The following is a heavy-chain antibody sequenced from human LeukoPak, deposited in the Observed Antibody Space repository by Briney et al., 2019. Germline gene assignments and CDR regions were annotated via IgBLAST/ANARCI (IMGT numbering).Heavy chain of an antibody. V-gene: IGHV3-23*01. Sequence: GGSLRLSCATSGFPFSDFSMSWVRQAPGKGLEWISTTNSGGTSTYYAESVKGRFTISRDNSKNILYLQMSSLRVEDTAVYYCAKQSYARSLGEGGPGTLVSVSS. CDR3: AKQSYARSLGE. CDR1: GFPFSDFS. CDR2: TNSGGTST. J-gene: IGHJ4*02. D-gene: IGHD2-8*01.